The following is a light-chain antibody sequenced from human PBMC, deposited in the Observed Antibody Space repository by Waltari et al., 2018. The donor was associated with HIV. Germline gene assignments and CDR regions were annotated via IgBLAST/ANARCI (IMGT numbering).Light chain of an antibody. CDR2: GAS. V-gene: IGKV3-15*01. Sequence: EIVMTQSPATLSVSPGERATLTCRASKSVSSNLAWYQQKHGQAPRLLIYGASTRATGIPARFSGSGSGTEFTLTISSLQSEDFAVYYCQQYNNWPRAFGQGTKVEIK. J-gene: IGKJ1*01. CDR3: QQYNNWPRA. CDR1: KSVSSN.